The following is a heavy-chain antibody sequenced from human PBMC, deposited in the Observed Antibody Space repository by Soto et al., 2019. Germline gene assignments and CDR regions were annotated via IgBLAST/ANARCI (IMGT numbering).Heavy chain of an antibody. D-gene: IGHD3-10*01. CDR3: ARVNYYGSSSDYYVMDV. V-gene: IGHV1-69*12. Sequence: QVQLVQSGAEVKKPGSSVKVSCKASGGTFSSSAISWVRQAPGQGLEWMGGIIPIFGTPNYAQKFQGRVKITADESTGTAFMELSSLRSEDTAVYYCARVNYYGSSSDYYVMDVWGQGTTDTDSS. CDR1: GGTFSSSA. CDR2: IIPIFGTP. J-gene: IGHJ6*02.